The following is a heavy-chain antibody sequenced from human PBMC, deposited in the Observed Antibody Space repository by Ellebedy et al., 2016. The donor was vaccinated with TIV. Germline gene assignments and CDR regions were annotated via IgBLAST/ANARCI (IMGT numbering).Heavy chain of an antibody. CDR1: GYTFTGYY. Sequence: AASVKVSCKASGYTFTGYYIYWVRQAPGQGLEWMGWIDPTTGGTDYARKFQGRVTMTRDASLSTVYMELSRLTGDDTAVYYCARGVWSGTPDYFDYWGQGTLVSVSS. CDR3: ARGVWSGTPDYFDY. CDR2: IDPTTGGT. D-gene: IGHD3-3*01. J-gene: IGHJ4*02. V-gene: IGHV1-2*02.